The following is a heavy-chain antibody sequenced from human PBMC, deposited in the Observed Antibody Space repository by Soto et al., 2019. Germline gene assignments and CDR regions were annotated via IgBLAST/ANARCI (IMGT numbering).Heavy chain of an antibody. J-gene: IGHJ5*01. CDR1: GGSFSGYY. D-gene: IGHD6-19*01. V-gene: IGHV4-34*01. CDR3: ASDDSGWFDY. CDR2: INDSGST. Sequence: PSETLSLTCAVYGGSFSGYYWSWIRQPPGKRPEWIGEINDSGSTNSNPSLKSRVTISVDTSKNQFSLKLTSVTAADTAVYYCASDDSGWFDYWGQGTRVTVCS.